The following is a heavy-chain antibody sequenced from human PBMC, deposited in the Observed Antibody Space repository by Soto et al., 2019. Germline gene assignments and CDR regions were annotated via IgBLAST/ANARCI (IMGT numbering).Heavy chain of an antibody. V-gene: IGHV4-34*01. Sequence: SETLSLTCAVYGGSFSGYYWSWIRQPPGKGLEWIGEINHSGSTNYNPSLKSRITISVDTSKNQFSLKLSSVTAADTAVYYCARVSYYYGSGSSSDYWGQGTLVTVSS. D-gene: IGHD3-10*01. CDR2: INHSGST. CDR1: GGSFSGYY. J-gene: IGHJ4*02. CDR3: ARVSYYYGSGSSSDY.